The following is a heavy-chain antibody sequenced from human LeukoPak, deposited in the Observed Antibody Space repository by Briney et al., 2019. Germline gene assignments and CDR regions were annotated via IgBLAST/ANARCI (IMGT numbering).Heavy chain of an antibody. CDR1: GGSISDYY. J-gene: IGHJ6*03. D-gene: IGHD2-21*01. Sequence: SETLSLTCTVSGGSISDYYWSWIRQPPGKGLQWIGYVYYSGSTNSNPSLESRVTMSLDTSKKHFSLKLSSVTAADTAVYYCARGNSLYHYYMDVWGKGTTVTVSS. V-gene: IGHV4-59*01. CDR2: VYYSGST. CDR3: ARGNSLYHYYMDV.